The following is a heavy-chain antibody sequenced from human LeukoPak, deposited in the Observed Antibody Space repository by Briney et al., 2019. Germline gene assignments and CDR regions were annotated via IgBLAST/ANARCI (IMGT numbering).Heavy chain of an antibody. Sequence: GGSLRLSCAASGVTFSSYGMHWVRQAPGKGLEWVAVIWYDGSNKYYADSVKGRFTISRDNSKNTLYLQMNSLRAEDTAVYYCAKGIYYDSSSYFDYWGQGTLVTVSS. V-gene: IGHV3-33*06. CDR1: GVTFSSYG. CDR3: AKGIYYDSSSYFDY. CDR2: IWYDGSNK. J-gene: IGHJ4*02. D-gene: IGHD3-22*01.